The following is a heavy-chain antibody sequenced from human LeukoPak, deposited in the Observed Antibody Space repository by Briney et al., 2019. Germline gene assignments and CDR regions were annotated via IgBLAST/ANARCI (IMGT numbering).Heavy chain of an antibody. Sequence: SVKVSCTASGGTFSSYAISWVRQAPGQGLEWMGGIIPIFGTANYAQKFQGRVTITADESTSTAYMELSSLRSEDTAVYYCARVAGSGSYSYYGMDVWGKGTTVTVSS. J-gene: IGHJ6*04. CDR2: IIPIFGTA. CDR1: GGTFSSYA. V-gene: IGHV1-69*13. D-gene: IGHD3-10*01. CDR3: ARVAGSGSYSYYGMDV.